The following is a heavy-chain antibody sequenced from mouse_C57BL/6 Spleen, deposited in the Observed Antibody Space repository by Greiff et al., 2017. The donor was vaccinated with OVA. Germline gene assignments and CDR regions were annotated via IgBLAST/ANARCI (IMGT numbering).Heavy chain of an antibody. Sequence: DVMLVESGGGLVQPGGSLKLSCAASGFTFSDYYMSWVRQTPEQRLEWVAYISNGGGSTYSPDTVKGRFTISRDNAKNTLYLQMSSLKSEDTAMYYCASLGGYYGSRPFAYWGQGTLVTVSA. CDR2: ISNGGGST. CDR3: ASLGGYYGSRPFAY. V-gene: IGHV5-12*01. D-gene: IGHD1-1*01. CDR1: GFTFSDYY. J-gene: IGHJ3*01.